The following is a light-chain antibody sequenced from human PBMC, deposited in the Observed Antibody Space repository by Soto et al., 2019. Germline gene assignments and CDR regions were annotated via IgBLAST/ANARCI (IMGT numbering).Light chain of an antibody. V-gene: IGLV2-14*01. J-gene: IGLJ3*02. CDR1: XXXVAGYNY. CDR2: DVS. CDR3: SSYSSSSTGV. Sequence: QSALTQPASVSGSPGQSXTXSXXXTXXXVAGYNYDSWYQQHPGKAPKLMIYDVSNRPSGVSNRFSGSKSGNTASLTISGLQAEDEADYYCSSYSSSSTGVFGGGTKLTVL.